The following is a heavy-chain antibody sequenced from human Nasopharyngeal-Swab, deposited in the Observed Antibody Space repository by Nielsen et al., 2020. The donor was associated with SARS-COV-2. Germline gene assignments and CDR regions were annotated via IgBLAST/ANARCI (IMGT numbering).Heavy chain of an antibody. CDR3: ARVGDSSGYYYDDAFDI. J-gene: IGHJ3*02. V-gene: IGHV1-8*01. CDR2: TNPNSGNT. CDR1: GYTFTSYD. Sequence: ASVKVSCKASGYTFTSYDINWVRQATGQGLEWMGWTNPNSGNTGYAQKFQGRVTMTRNTSISTAYMELSSLRSEDTAVYYCARVGDSSGYYYDDAFDIWGQGTMVTVSS. D-gene: IGHD3-22*01.